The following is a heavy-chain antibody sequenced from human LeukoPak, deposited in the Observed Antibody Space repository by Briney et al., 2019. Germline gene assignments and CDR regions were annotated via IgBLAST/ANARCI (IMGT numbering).Heavy chain of an antibody. Sequence: SETLSLTCTISGGSVSDYYWSWIRQSPGKGLEWIGYIYHTGSTSYSPSLKSRVTISADTSQNQFSLKLSSVTAADTAVYYCASSLETYNDYWGQGTLVTVSS. D-gene: IGHD5-24*01. J-gene: IGHJ4*02. CDR1: GGSVSDYY. CDR3: ASSLETYNDY. CDR2: IYHTGST. V-gene: IGHV4-59*02.